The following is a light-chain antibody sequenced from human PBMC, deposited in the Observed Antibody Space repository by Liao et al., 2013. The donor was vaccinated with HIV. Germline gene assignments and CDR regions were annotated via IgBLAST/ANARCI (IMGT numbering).Light chain of an antibody. CDR3: QAWDSSTSVV. CDR1: TLDDKY. V-gene: IGLV3-1*01. J-gene: IGLJ2*01. Sequence: SYELTQPPSVSVSPGQTATITCSGDTLDDKYAFWYQQRPGQSPVLVMYEDSQRPSGIPERFSGSNSGNTATLTISGTQAMDEADYYCQAWDSSTSVVFGGGTKLTVL. CDR2: EDS.